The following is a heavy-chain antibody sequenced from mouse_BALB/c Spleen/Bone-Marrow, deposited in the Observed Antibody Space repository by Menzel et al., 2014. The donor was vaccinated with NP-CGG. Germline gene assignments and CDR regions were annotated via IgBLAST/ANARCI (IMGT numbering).Heavy chain of an antibody. V-gene: IGHV1-69*02. J-gene: IGHJ4*01. CDR3: ARALGDGYYYAMDY. CDR1: GYTFTSYW. CDR2: IDPSDSET. Sequence: VQLQQSGAELVKPGAPVKLSCKASGYTFTSYWMNWVKQRPGRGLEWIGRIDPSDSETHYNQKFKDKATLTVDKSSSTAFIQVSSLTSEDSAAYHCARALGDGYYYAMDYWGQGTSVTVSS. D-gene: IGHD2-3*01.